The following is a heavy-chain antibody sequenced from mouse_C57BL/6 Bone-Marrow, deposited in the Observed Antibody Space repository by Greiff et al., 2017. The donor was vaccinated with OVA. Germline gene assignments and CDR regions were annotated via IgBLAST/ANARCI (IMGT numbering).Heavy chain of an antibody. V-gene: IGHV7-1*01. Sequence: EVKVVESGGGLVQSGRSLRLSCATSGFTFSDFYMEWVRQAPGKGLEWIAASRNKANDYTTEYSASVKGRFIVSRDTSQSILYLQMNALRAEDTAIYYCAGGLGNAMDYWGQGTSVTVSS. J-gene: IGHJ4*01. CDR3: AGGLGNAMDY. CDR2: SRNKANDYTT. CDR1: GFTFSDFY.